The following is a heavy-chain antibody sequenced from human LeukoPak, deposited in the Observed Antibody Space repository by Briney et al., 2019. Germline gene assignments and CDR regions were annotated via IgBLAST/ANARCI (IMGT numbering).Heavy chain of an antibody. V-gene: IGHV4-34*01. D-gene: IGHD6-19*01. CDR1: GETFSHNF. CDR2: INHSGST. CDR3: ARATPYFYGSIVVPGTIDY. J-gene: IGHJ4*02. Sequence: SETLSLTCAVYGETFSHNFWTWIRQPPGKGLEWIGQINHSGSTYYNPSLKSRVTILVDKSKNQFSLKLTSVTAADTAVYYCARATPYFYGSIVVPGTIDYWGQGILVTVSS.